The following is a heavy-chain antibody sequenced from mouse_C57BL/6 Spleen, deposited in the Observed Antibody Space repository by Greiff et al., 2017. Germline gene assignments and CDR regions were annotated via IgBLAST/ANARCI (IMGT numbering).Heavy chain of an antibody. CDR1: GYTFTSYW. D-gene: IGHD3-2*02. Sequence: QVHVKQPGAELVKPGASVKLSCKASGYTFTSYWMHWVKQRPGRGLEWIGRIDPNSGGTKYNEKFKSKATLTVDKPSSTAYMQLSSLTSEDSAVYYCARGTAQASYFDYWGQGTTLTVSS. CDR2: IDPNSGGT. V-gene: IGHV1-72*01. J-gene: IGHJ2*01. CDR3: ARGTAQASYFDY.